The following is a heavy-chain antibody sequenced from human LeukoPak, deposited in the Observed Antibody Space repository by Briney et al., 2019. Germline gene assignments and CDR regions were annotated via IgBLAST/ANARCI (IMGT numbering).Heavy chain of an antibody. CDR3: AKDLSRGTYYYYGMDV. J-gene: IGHJ6*02. CDR2: ISYDGSNK. Sequence: GGSLRLSCAASGFTFSSYGMHWVRQAPGKGLEWVAVISYDGSNKYYAGSVKGRFTISRDNSKNTLYLQMNSLRAEDTAVYYCAKDLSRGTYYYYGMDVWGQGTTVTVSS. CDR1: GFTFSSYG. V-gene: IGHV3-30*18. D-gene: IGHD2-2*01.